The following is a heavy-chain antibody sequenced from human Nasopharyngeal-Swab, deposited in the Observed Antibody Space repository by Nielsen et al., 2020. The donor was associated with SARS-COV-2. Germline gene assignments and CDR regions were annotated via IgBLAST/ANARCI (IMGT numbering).Heavy chain of an antibody. Sequence: WIRQPPGKALEWLAVIFWDDDKWYSPSLEGRLTISKDTSKSQVVLTMTNMDPVDTATYYCARMEGSSSWYYWGQGTLVTVSS. CDR3: ARMEGSSSWYY. V-gene: IGHV2-26*01. J-gene: IGHJ4*02. CDR2: IFWDDDK. D-gene: IGHD6-13*01.